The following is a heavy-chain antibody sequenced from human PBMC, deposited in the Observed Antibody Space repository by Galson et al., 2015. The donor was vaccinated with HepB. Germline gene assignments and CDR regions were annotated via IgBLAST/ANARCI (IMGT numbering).Heavy chain of an antibody. V-gene: IGHV1-69*06. CDR3: ARSFDSSSNDFDY. J-gene: IGHJ4*02. CDR2: IIPIFGTA. Sequence: SVKVSCKASGYTFTSYGISWVRQAPGQGLEWMGGIIPIFGTANYAQKFQGRVTITADKSTSTAYMELSSLRSEDTAVYYCARSFDSSSNDFDYWGQGTLVTVSS. CDR1: GYTFTSYG. D-gene: IGHD6-6*01.